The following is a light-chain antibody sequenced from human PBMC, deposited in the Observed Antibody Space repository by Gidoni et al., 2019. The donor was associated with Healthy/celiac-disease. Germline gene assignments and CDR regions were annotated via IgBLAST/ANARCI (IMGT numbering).Light chain of an antibody. Sequence: EIVMTQSPSTLSVSPGERATLSCRSSQSVSSNLAWYQQKHGQAPRLLIYGESTRATGIPARFSGSGSGTEFTLTISSLQSEDFAVYYCQQYNNWPPCTFGQGTKLEIK. CDR1: QSVSSN. CDR3: QQYNNWPPCT. V-gene: IGKV3-15*01. J-gene: IGKJ2*02. CDR2: GES.